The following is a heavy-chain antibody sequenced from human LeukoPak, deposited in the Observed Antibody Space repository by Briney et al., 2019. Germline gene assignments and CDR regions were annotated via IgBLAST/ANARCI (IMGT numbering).Heavy chain of an antibody. Sequence: ASVKVSCKVSGYTLTELSMHWVRQAPGKGLEWMGGFDPEDGETIYAQKFQGRVTMTEDTSTDTAYMELSSLRSEDTAVYYCATDHGGYGSGSPTDYWGQGTLVTVSS. CDR3: ATDHGGYGSGSPTDY. V-gene: IGHV1-24*01. CDR2: FDPEDGET. D-gene: IGHD3-10*01. CDR1: GYTLTELS. J-gene: IGHJ4*02.